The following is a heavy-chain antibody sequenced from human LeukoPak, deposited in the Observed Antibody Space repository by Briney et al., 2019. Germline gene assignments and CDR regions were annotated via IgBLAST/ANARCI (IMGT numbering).Heavy chain of an antibody. CDR2: INHSGST. CDR1: GGSFSGYY. V-gene: IGHV4-34*01. Sequence: SETLSLTCAVYGGSFSGYYWSWIRQPPGKGLEWIGEINHSGSTNYNPSLKSRVTISVDTSKNQFSLKLSSVTAADTAVYYCARRGSYYYKGVRPGYLDYWGQGTLVTVSS. J-gene: IGHJ4*02. CDR3: ARRGSYYYKGVRPGYLDY. D-gene: IGHD1-26*01.